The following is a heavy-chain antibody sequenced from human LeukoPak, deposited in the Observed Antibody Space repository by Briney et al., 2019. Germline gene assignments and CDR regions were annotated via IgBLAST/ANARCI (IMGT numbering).Heavy chain of an antibody. V-gene: IGHV3-30*02. Sequence: GGSLRLSCAASGFTFSSYGMHWVRQAPGKGLEWVAFIRYDGSNKYYADSVKGRFTISRDNSKNTLYLQMNSLRAEDTAVYYCAKVGDSSGYYRGPFDYWGQGTLVTVSS. CDR2: IRYDGSNK. CDR1: GFTFSSYG. D-gene: IGHD3-22*01. J-gene: IGHJ4*02. CDR3: AKVGDSSGYYRGPFDY.